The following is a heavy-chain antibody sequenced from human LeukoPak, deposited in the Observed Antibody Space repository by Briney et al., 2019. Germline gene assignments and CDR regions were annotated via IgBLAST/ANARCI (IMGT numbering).Heavy chain of an antibody. V-gene: IGHV4-59*01. J-gene: IGHJ4*02. CDR2: IYYIGIT. Sequence: SETLSLTCTVSGDSISSYYWSWIRQPPGKGLEWIGYIYYIGITNYSPSLKSRVTISLDTSKNQFSLKLSSVTAANTAIYYCATDISSAGTDYFDYWGQGTLVTVSS. CDR3: ATDISSAGTDYFDY. D-gene: IGHD6-13*01. CDR1: GDSISSYY.